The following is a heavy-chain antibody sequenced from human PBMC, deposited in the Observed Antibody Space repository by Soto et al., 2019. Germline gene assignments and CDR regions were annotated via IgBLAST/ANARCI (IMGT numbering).Heavy chain of an antibody. CDR2: IWYDGSNK. CDR3: ARDKVTRYLDY. CDR1: GFAFSGYA. D-gene: IGHD1-20*01. V-gene: IGHV3-33*01. J-gene: IGHJ4*02. Sequence: QVQLVESGGGVVQPGRSLRLSCAASGFAFSGYAMHWVRQAPGKGLEWVAIIWYDGSNKYYTESVNGRFTISRDNSKNTLDQQMNSLRAEDTAVYYCARDKVTRYLDYWGQGTLVTVSS.